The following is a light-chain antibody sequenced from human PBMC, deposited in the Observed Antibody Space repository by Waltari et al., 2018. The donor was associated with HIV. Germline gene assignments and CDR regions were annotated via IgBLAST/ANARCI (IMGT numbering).Light chain of an antibody. CDR1: SSNTGRKY. V-gene: IGLV1-47*01. CDR2: RNN. Sequence: QSVLTQPPSASATPGQRDTIYCTGSSSNTGRKYAYWHQQLPGQAAKLLIYRNNQRPSGVPDRFSGSKSGTSASLAISGLRSEDEADYYCAAWDDSLSGLHWVFGGGTKLTVL. J-gene: IGLJ3*02. CDR3: AAWDDSLSGLHWV.